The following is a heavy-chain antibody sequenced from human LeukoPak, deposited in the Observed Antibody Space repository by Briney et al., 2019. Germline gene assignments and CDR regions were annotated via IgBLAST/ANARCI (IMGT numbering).Heavy chain of an antibody. CDR3: SRGGDYYGSGIPFDY. J-gene: IGHJ4*02. D-gene: IGHD3-10*01. CDR2: INHSRNT. V-gene: IGHV4-34*01. Sequence: SETLPLTCAVYGGSFSGYYWSWIRQPPGKGLEWIGGINHSRNTNYNPSLKSRVTMSVDTSNNQFSLKLTSVTAADTAVYYCSRGGDYYGSGIPFDYWGQGTLVTVSS. CDR1: GGSFSGYY.